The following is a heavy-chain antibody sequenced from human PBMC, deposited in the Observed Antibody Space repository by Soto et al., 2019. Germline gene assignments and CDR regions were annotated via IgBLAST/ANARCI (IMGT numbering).Heavy chain of an antibody. D-gene: IGHD3-10*01. Sequence: QVQLVQSGAEVKKPGASVKVSCKASGYTFTAYYVHWIRQAPGQGLEWMGYVSPDRGGTIYAQNFQGRITMTRDPSINTAYMELSRLTSDATALYYCARVEGSAASAGDWGQGTLVTVSS. V-gene: IGHV1-2*02. CDR2: VSPDRGGT. J-gene: IGHJ4*02. CDR3: ARVEGSAASAGD. CDR1: GYTFTAYY.